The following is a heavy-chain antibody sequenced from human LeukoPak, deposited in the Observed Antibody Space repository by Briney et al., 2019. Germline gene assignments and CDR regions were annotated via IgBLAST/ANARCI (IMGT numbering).Heavy chain of an antibody. V-gene: IGHV4-59*01. J-gene: IGHJ4*02. Sequence: SETLSLTCTVPGGSISSYYWSWIRQPPGKGLEWIGYIYYSGSTNYNPSLKSRVTISVDTSKNQFSLKLSSVTAADTAVYYCARGRSSGWFGYWGQGTLVTVSS. CDR1: GGSISSYY. CDR2: IYYSGST. CDR3: ARGRSSGWFGY. D-gene: IGHD6-19*01.